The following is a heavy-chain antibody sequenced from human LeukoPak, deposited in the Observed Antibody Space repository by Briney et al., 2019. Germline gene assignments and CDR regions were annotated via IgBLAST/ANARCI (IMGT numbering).Heavy chain of an antibody. CDR1: GFTFSSYS. V-gene: IGHV3-21*01. CDR2: ISSSSSYI. J-gene: IGHJ4*02. Sequence: GGSLRLSCAASGFTFSSYSMNWVRQAPGKGLEWVSSISSSSSYIYYADSVKGRFTISRDNAKDSLYLQMNSLRVEDTAVYYCARQQYYDYSGYYARALDYWGQGTLVTVSS. D-gene: IGHD3-22*01. CDR3: ARQQYYDYSGYYARALDY.